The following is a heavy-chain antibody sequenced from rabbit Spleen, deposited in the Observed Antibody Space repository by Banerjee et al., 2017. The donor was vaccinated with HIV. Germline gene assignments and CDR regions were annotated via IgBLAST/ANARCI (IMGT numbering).Heavy chain of an antibody. V-gene: IGHV1S45*01. Sequence: QEQLKESGGGLVQPGGSLTLTCKASGFSFSDRDVMCWVRQAPGKGLEWIACIDAGSSGNTYYASWAKGRFTISKTSSTTVTLQVTSLTAADTATYFCARDSGTSFSTYGMDLWGPGTLVTVS. J-gene: IGHJ6*01. CDR3: ARDSGTSFSTYGMDL. CDR1: GFSFSDRDV. D-gene: IGHD8-1*01. CDR2: IDAGSSGNT.